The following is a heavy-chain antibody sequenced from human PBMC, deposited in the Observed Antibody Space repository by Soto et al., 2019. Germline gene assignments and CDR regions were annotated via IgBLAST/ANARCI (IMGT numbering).Heavy chain of an antibody. D-gene: IGHD6-6*01. Sequence: QVQLVQSGAEVKKPGSAVKVSCKASGGTFISYAISWVRQAPGQGLEWMGGIIHIFGTANYAQKFQGGDTITADDTTSAAYMGLSCLKSEGTGVYDWAVWGGGAARRLRGGMDVWGQGTTVTVSS. CDR3: AVWGGGAARRLRGGMDV. CDR1: GGTFISYA. CDR2: IIHIFGTA. J-gene: IGHJ6*02. V-gene: IGHV1-69*01.